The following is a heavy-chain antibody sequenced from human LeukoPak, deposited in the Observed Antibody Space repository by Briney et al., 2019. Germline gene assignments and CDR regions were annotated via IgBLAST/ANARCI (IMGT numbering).Heavy chain of an antibody. V-gene: IGHV3-33*01. CDR2: IWYDGFNK. J-gene: IGHJ4*02. CDR1: GFTFSSYV. Sequence: GGSLRLACAASGFTFSSYVMHWVRQAPGKGLEWVAVIWYDGFNKYYADSVKGRFTISRDNSKNTLYLQMNSLRAEDTAVYYCARDLGNWGWNDFWGQGTLVTVSS. CDR3: ARDLGNWGWNDF. D-gene: IGHD7-27*01.